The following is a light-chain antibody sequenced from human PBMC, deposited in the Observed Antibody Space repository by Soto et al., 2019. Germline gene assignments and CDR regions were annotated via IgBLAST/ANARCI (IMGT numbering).Light chain of an antibody. J-gene: IGKJ3*01. V-gene: IGKV1-5*03. CDR1: QSLSSW. CDR3: QHYTDSPT. CDR2: KAS. Sequence: DIQMTQSPSTLSASVGDRVTITCRASQSLSSWLAWYQQKPGKAPKLLIYKASTLESGVPSRFSGSGSGTDFTLTISSLQPDDFATYYCQHYTDSPTFGPGTKVDI.